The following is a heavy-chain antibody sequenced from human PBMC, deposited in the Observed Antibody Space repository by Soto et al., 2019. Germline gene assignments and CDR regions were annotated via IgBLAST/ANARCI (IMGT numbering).Heavy chain of an antibody. CDR1: GFTFSSYG. D-gene: IGHD4-17*01. CDR2: ISYDGSNK. J-gene: IGHJ3*02. Sequence: PGGSLRLSCAASGFTFSSYGMHWVRQAPGKGLEWVAVISYDGSNKYYADSVKGRFTISRDNSINTLYLQMSSLRTEDTAVYYCAHPRGYGVFDAVDIWGQGTMVTVSS. CDR3: AHPRGYGVFDAVDI. V-gene: IGHV3-30*03.